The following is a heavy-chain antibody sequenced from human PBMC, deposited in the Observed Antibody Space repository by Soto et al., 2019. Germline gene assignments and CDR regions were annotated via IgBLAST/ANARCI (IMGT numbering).Heavy chain of an antibody. V-gene: IGHV3-30-3*01. Sequence: QVQLVESGGGVVQPGRSLRLSCAASGFTFSSYAMHWVRQAPGKGLEWVAVISCGGSNKYYADSVKGRFTISRDNSKNTMYQQKNSIIGEDTAVYYCATVRVIRDAFDIWGQGTMVTVSS. J-gene: IGHJ3*02. CDR3: ATVRVIRDAFDI. CDR2: ISCGGSNK. CDR1: GFTFSSYA. D-gene: IGHD2-8*01.